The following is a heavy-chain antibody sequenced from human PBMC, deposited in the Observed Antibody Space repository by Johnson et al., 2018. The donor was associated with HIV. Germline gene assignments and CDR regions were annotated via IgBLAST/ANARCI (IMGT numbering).Heavy chain of an antibody. D-gene: IGHD2-15*01. V-gene: IGHV3-66*01. CDR3: VTLVVAPPFDI. CDR1: GFTVSSKY. Sequence: MLLVESGGDLVQPGGSLRLSCAASGFTVSSKYMAWVRQAPGQGLEWVSVIYSGGGTYYADAVEGGFTISRDNSKNKLYLQMNSLRAEDTAVYYCVTLVVAPPFDIWGQGTMVTVSS. J-gene: IGHJ3*02. CDR2: IYSGGGT.